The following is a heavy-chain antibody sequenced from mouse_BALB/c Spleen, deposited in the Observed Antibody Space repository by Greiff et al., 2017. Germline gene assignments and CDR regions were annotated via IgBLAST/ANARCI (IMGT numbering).Heavy chain of an antibody. D-gene: IGHD2-14*01. CDR1: GFNIKDTY. CDR2: IDPANGNT. V-gene: IGHV14-3*02. CDR3: ARDGYGGRYFDV. Sequence: VQLKESGAELVKPGASVKLSCTASGFNIKDTYMHWVKQRPEQGLEWIGRIDPANGNTKYDPKFQGKATITADTSSNTAYLQLSSLTSEDTAVYYCARDGYGGRYFDVWGAGTTVTVSS. J-gene: IGHJ1*01.